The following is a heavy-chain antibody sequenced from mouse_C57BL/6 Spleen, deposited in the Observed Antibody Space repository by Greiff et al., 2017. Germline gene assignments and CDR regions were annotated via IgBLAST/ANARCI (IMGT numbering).Heavy chain of an antibody. D-gene: IGHD2-1*01. Sequence: EVQLQESGAELVRPGASVKLSCTASGFNIKDDYMHWVKQRPEQGLEWIGWIDPENGDTEYASKFQGKATITADTSSNTAYLQLSSLTSEDTAVYYCTTGNYEGYYAMDYWGQGTSVTVSS. V-gene: IGHV14-4*01. CDR2: IDPENGDT. CDR1: GFNIKDDY. CDR3: TTGNYEGYYAMDY. J-gene: IGHJ4*01.